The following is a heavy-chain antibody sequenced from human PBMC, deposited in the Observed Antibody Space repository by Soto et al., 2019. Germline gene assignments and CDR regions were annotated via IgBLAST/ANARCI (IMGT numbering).Heavy chain of an antibody. D-gene: IGHD1-1*01. J-gene: IGHJ4*02. CDR1: GYTFINYY. CDR3: ARSTDRYYFDY. V-gene: IGHV1-46*01. CDR2: INPSSGAT. Sequence: ASVKVSCKASGYTFINYYLHWVRQAPGQGLEWLGMINPSSGATTSAQKFQARVTMTRGSSPRTVDLGLSSLRSDDTSVYYCARSTDRYYFDYWGQGTLVTVSS.